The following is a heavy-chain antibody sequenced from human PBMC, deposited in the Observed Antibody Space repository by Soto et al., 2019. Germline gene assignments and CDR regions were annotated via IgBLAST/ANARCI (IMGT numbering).Heavy chain of an antibody. CDR1: GFTFIDYY. CDR3: ARGDLHDETGAFDY. V-gene: IGHV3-11*06. CDR2: ISSSGSYT. D-gene: IGHD2-8*02. J-gene: IGHJ4*02. Sequence: VQLVESGGGLVKPGGSLRLSCAASGFTFIDYYMSWFRQAPGKGLEWLSYISSSGSYTIYADSVKGRFTISRYNAKNSLYLQMNSLRAEDTAVYYCARGDLHDETGAFDYWGQGTLVTVSS.